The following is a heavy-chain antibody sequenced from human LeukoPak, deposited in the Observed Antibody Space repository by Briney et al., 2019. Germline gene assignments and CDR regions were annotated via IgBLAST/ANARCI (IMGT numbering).Heavy chain of an antibody. CDR3: ASPDTLGYCSSTSCYAFDY. J-gene: IGHJ4*02. V-gene: IGHV1-69*13. Sequence: SVKVSCKASGGTFGSYAISWVRQAPGQGLEWMGGIIPIFGTANYAQKFQGRVTITADESTSTAYMELSSLRSEDTAVYYCASPDTLGYCSSTSCYAFDYWGQGTLVTVSS. CDR1: GGTFGSYA. D-gene: IGHD2-2*01. CDR2: IIPIFGTA.